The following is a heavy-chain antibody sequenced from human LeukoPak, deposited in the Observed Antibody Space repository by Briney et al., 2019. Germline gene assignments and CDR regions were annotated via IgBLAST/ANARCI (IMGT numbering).Heavy chain of an antibody. V-gene: IGHV3-30*04. Sequence: GSLRLSCAASGFTFSSCAMHWVRQAPGKGLEWVAVISYDGSNKYYADSVKGRFTISRDNSKNTLYLQMNSLRAEDTAVYYCARDGPGGSGWYGGLYFDYWGQGTLVTVSS. J-gene: IGHJ4*02. D-gene: IGHD6-19*01. CDR3: ARDGPGGSGWYGGLYFDY. CDR1: GFTFSSCA. CDR2: ISYDGSNK.